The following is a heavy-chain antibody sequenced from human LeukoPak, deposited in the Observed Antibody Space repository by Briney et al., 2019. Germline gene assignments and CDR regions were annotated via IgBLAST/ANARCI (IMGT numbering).Heavy chain of an antibody. D-gene: IGHD3-22*01. J-gene: IGHJ3*01. CDR2: IRQDASEK. CDR1: GSTFSNYW. Sequence: GGSLRLSCAASGSTFSNYWMNWVRQAPGKGLEWVANIRQDASEKYYVDSVKGRFTISRDNAKNSLYLQMNSLRAEDTAVYYCARIGNYYDSSGYYLEGAFDLWGQGTMVTVSS. CDR3: ARIGNYYDSSGYYLEGAFDL. V-gene: IGHV3-7*01.